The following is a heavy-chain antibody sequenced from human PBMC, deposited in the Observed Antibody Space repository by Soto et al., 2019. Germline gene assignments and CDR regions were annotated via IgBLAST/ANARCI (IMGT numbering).Heavy chain of an antibody. Sequence: EVQLVESGGGLVQPGGSLRLSCAASGFTFSSYSMNWVRHAPGKGLEWVSYISSSSSTIYYADSVKGRFTISRDNAKNSLYLQMNSLRAEDTAVYYCAREPYCSSTSCYFDYWGQGTLVTVSS. CDR2: ISSSSSTI. CDR1: GFTFSSYS. V-gene: IGHV3-48*01. CDR3: AREPYCSSTSCYFDY. J-gene: IGHJ4*02. D-gene: IGHD2-2*01.